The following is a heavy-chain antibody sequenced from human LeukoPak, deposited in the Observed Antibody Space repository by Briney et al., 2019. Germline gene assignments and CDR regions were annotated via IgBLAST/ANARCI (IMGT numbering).Heavy chain of an antibody. V-gene: IGHV1-46*01. CDR2: INPSGSST. J-gene: IGHJ4*02. CDR3: ARAIRMRFDY. Sequence: WASVTVSCKASGYSFTSHYMHWVRQAPGQGLEWMGLINPSGSSTLYAQKFQGRVTMTRDMSTTTDYMELSSLRSEDTAVYYCARAIRMRFDYWGQGTLVAVSS. CDR1: GYSFTSHY. D-gene: IGHD2-8*01.